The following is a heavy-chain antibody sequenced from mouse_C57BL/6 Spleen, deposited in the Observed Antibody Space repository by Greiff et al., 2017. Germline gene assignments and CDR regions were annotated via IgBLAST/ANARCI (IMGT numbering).Heavy chain of an antibody. V-gene: IGHV5-9*01. Sequence: EVKLMESGGGLVKPGGSLKLSCAASGFTFSSYTMSWVRPTPEKRLEWVATISGGGGNTYYPDSVKGRFTISRDNAKNTLYLQMSSLRSEDTALYYCARRGNYDEAWFAYWGQGTLVTVSA. CDR2: ISGGGGNT. CDR1: GFTFSSYT. D-gene: IGHD2-4*01. CDR3: ARRGNYDEAWFAY. J-gene: IGHJ3*01.